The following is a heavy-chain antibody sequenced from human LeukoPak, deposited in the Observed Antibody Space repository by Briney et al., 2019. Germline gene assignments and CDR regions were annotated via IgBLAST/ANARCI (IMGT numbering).Heavy chain of an antibody. Sequence: GASVKVSCKASGYTFTGYYMHWVRQAPGQGLEWMGRINPNSGGTNYAQKFQGRATMTRDTSISTAYMELSRLRSDDTAVYYCARENFYYSFDYWGQGTLVTVSS. V-gene: IGHV1-2*06. D-gene: IGHD4-11*01. CDR1: GYTFTGYY. CDR3: ARENFYYSFDY. CDR2: INPNSGGT. J-gene: IGHJ4*02.